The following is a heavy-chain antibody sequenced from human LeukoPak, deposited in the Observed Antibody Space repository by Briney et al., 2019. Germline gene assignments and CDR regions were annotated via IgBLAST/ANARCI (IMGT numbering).Heavy chain of an antibody. CDR1: GYTFTGYY. J-gene: IGHJ3*02. CDR3: ARDKDYDSSGYPDAFDI. D-gene: IGHD3-22*01. Sequence: ASVKVSCKASGYTFTGYYMHWVRQAPGQGLEWMGIINPSGGSTSYAQKFQGRVTMTRDTSTSTVYMELSSLRSEDTAVYYCARDKDYDSSGYPDAFDIWGQGTMVTSLQ. V-gene: IGHV1-46*01. CDR2: INPSGGST.